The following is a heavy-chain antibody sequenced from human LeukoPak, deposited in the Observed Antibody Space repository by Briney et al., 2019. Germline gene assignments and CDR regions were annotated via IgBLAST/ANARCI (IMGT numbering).Heavy chain of an antibody. Sequence: GGSLRLSCAASGFTISDYWMSWVRQAPGKGLEWVANIKEDGSEKNYVDSAKGRFTISRDNAKNSLYLQMNNLRAEDTAVYYCASKGGSFTISGVLYNDAFAIWGQGTMVTVSA. J-gene: IGHJ3*02. CDR3: ASKGGSFTISGVLYNDAFAI. D-gene: IGHD3-3*01. CDR2: IKEDGSEK. V-gene: IGHV3-7*01. CDR1: GFTISDYW.